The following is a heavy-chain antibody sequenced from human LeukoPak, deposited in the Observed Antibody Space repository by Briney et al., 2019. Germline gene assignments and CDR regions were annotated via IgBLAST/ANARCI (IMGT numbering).Heavy chain of an antibody. CDR3: ARAHSNYDYVWGSYRQVQFDD. CDR2: INHSGST. Sequence: PSETLSLTCAVYGGSFSGYYWSWIRQPPGKGLEWIGEINHSGSTNYNPSLKSRVTISVDTSKNQFSLKLSSVTAADTAVYYCARAHSNYDYVWGSYRQVQFDDWGQGTLVTVSS. D-gene: IGHD3-16*02. CDR1: GGSFSGYY. V-gene: IGHV4-34*01. J-gene: IGHJ4*02.